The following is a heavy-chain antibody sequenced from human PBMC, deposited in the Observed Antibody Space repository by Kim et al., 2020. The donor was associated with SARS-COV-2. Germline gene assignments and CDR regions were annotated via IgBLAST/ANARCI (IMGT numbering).Heavy chain of an antibody. CDR1: GFTFSSYA. CDR3: AKDRIMVTPQFDY. Sequence: GGSLRLSCAASGFTFSSYAMGWVRQAPGKGLEWVSGISASGASTYYADSVKGRFTISRDNSKNTLYLQMNSLRAEDTAVYYCAKDRIMVTPQFDYWGQGTLVTVSS. CDR2: ISASGAST. D-gene: IGHD2-21*02. J-gene: IGHJ4*02. V-gene: IGHV3-23*01.